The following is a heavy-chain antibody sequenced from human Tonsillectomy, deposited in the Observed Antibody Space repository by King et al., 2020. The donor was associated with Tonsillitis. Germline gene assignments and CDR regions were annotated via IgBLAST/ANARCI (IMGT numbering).Heavy chain of an antibody. CDR3: ARELGSAFDI. CDR1: GFTVSSNY. V-gene: IGHV3-53*01. J-gene: IGHJ3*02. D-gene: IGHD7-27*01. Sequence: VQLVESGGGLIQPGGSLRLSCAASGFTVSSNYMSWVGQAPGKGLEWVSVINSGGSTYYADSVKGRFTISRYNSKNTLYLQMNSLRAEDTGVYYCARELGSAFDIWGQGTMVTVSS. CDR2: INSGGST.